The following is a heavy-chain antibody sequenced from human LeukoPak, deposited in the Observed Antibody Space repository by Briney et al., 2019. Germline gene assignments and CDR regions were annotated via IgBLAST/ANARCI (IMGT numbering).Heavy chain of an antibody. V-gene: IGHV3-30*03. CDR3: ARAKYSYGLYYFDY. Sequence: GGSLRLSCAASGFTFSSYGMHWVRQAPGKGLEWVAVISYDGSNKYYADSVRGRFTISRDNSRNTLYLQMNSLRAEDTAVYYCARAKYSYGLYYFDYWGQGTLVTVSS. CDR2: ISYDGSNK. CDR1: GFTFSSYG. D-gene: IGHD5-18*01. J-gene: IGHJ4*02.